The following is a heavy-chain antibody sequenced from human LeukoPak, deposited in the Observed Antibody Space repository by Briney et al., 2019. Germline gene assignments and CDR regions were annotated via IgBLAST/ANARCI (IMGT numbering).Heavy chain of an antibody. D-gene: IGHD1-26*01. Sequence: SETLSLTCTVSGAPITTSNHYWGWIRQTPGKTLEWIANIYYSGHTLYNPSLKSRALISIDTSSNQFSLRLTSVTAADTAVYYCAAPSGPTYYSPVDFWGQGTSVSVSS. CDR2: IYYSGHT. CDR1: GAPITTSNHY. V-gene: IGHV4-39*01. J-gene: IGHJ4*02. CDR3: AAPSGPTYYSPVDF.